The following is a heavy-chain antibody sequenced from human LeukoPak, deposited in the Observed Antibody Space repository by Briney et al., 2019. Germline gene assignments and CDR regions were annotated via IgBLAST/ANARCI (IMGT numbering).Heavy chain of an antibody. Sequence: SETLSLTCAVSGGSISSGGYSWSWIRQPPGKGLEWIGYIYHSGSTYYNPSLKSRVTISVDRSKNQFSLKLSSVTAADTAVYYCARVYGGNPYNWFDPWGQGTLVTVSP. V-gene: IGHV4-30-2*01. D-gene: IGHD4-23*01. CDR1: GGSISSGGYS. CDR2: IYHSGST. J-gene: IGHJ5*02. CDR3: ARVYGGNPYNWFDP.